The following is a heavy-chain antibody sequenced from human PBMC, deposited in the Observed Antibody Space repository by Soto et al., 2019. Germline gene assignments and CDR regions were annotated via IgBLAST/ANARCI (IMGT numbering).Heavy chain of an antibody. CDR1: GYTLTELS. CDR2: FDPEDGET. Sequence: GASVKVSCKVSGYTLTELSMHWVRQAPGKGLEWMGGFDPEDGETIYAQKFQGRVTMTEDTSTDTAYIELSSLRSEDTAVYYCATESRYYDSSGYYYVFDYWGQGTLVTVSS. J-gene: IGHJ4*02. V-gene: IGHV1-24*01. CDR3: ATESRYYDSSGYYYVFDY. D-gene: IGHD3-22*01.